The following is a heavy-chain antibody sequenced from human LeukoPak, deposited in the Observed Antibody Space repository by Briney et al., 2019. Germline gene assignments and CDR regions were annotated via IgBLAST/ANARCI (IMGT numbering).Heavy chain of an antibody. D-gene: IGHD4-17*01. J-gene: IGHJ4*02. CDR1: GFTVSSNY. CDR2: IYSGGST. Sequence: GGSLRLSCAASGFTVSSNYMSWVRQAPGKGLEWVSVIYSGGSTYYADSVKGRFTISRDNSKNTLYMQMSTLRAEDTAVYYCVKTQTHFGDYRRDYWGQGTLVTVSS. CDR3: VKTQTHFGDYRRDY. V-gene: IGHV3-53*01.